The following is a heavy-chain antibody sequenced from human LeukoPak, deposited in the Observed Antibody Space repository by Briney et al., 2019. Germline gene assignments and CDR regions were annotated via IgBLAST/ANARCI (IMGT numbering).Heavy chain of an antibody. Sequence: ASVKVSCKASGYTFTSYDINWVRQATGQGLEWMGWMNPNSGNTGYAQKFQGRVTMTRNTSISTAYMELSSLRSEDTAVYYCASQGDFSEAFDIWGQGTMVTVSS. J-gene: IGHJ3*02. CDR1: GYTFTSYD. CDR2: MNPNSGNT. D-gene: IGHD1-26*01. CDR3: ASQGDFSEAFDI. V-gene: IGHV1-8*01.